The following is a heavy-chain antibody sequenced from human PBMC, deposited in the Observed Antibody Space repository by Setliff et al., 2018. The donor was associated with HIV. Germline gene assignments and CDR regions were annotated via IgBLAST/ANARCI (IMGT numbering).Heavy chain of an antibody. CDR2: IYYSGST. D-gene: IGHD6-19*01. CDR3: ARLNSSGWYSTFDY. Sequence: PSETLSLTCTVSGGSINSTSYYWGWIRQPPGKGLEWIGSIYYSGSTYYNPSLKSRVTISVDTSKNQFSLKLSSVTAADTAVYYCARLNSSGWYSTFDYWGQGTLVTVSS. V-gene: IGHV4-39*01. J-gene: IGHJ4*02. CDR1: GGSINSTSYY.